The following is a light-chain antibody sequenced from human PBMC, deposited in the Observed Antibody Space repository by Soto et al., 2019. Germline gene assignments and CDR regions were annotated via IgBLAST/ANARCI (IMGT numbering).Light chain of an antibody. J-gene: IGKJ1*01. V-gene: IGKV3-20*01. CDR3: QQYGSLSWT. CDR1: QSVSSN. CDR2: GAS. Sequence: EIVLTQSPATVSLSPGERATLSCLASQSVSSNLAWYQQKPGQAPRIILFGASGRATGIPDRFSGSGSGTDFTLTISRLEPEDFAVYYCQQYGSLSWTFGQGTKVDIK.